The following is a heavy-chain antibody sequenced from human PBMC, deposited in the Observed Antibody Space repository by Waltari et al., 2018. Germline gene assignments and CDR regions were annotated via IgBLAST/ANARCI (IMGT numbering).Heavy chain of an antibody. Sequence: VQVVESGGGLVQSGGSLRLSCAASGFTFRDHYMDWVRQAPGKGLEWIGRIYTSGSTNYNPSLKSRVTMSVDTSKNQFSLKLSSVTAADTAVYYCARDYTLDYWGQGTLVTVSS. V-gene: IGHV4-4*07. D-gene: IGHD3-16*01. J-gene: IGHJ4*02. CDR1: GFTFRDHY. CDR3: ARDYTLDY. CDR2: IYTSGST.